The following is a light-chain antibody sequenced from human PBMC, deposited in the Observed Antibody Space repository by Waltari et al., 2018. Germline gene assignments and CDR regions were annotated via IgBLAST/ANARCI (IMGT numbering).Light chain of an antibody. Sequence: EIVLTQSPGTLSLSPGERAPLSCRASQSISSTLVWYQKKPGKAPRLRIYAASTRATGIPDRFSGSGSGTDFSLTISRLEPEDFAVYYCQHYHRLPVTFGQGTKVEIK. J-gene: IGKJ1*01. CDR3: QHYHRLPVT. V-gene: IGKV3-20*01. CDR2: AAS. CDR1: QSISST.